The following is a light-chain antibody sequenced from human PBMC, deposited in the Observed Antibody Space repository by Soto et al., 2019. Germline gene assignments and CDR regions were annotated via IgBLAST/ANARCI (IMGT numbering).Light chain of an antibody. J-gene: IGKJ2*01. CDR2: AAS. Sequence: AIRMTQSPSSLSASTGDRVTITCRASRGISSNLAWYQQKPGKAPKLLIYAASTLQSGVPSRFSGSGSGTDFTLTISCLQSEDFATYYCQQYYSYSYTFGQGTKLEIK. CDR3: QQYYSYSYT. V-gene: IGKV1-8*01. CDR1: RGISSN.